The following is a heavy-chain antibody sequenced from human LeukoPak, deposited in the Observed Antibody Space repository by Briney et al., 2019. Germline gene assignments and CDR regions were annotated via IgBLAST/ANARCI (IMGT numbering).Heavy chain of an antibody. CDR2: IYYSGST. Sequence: SETLSLTCTVSGGSISSYYWSWIRQPPGKGLEWIGYIYYSGSTNYNPSLKSRVTISVDTSKNQFSLKLSSVTAADTAVYYCARGENYDSSGYYVPTYDYWGQGTLVTVSS. D-gene: IGHD3-22*01. V-gene: IGHV4-59*01. J-gene: IGHJ4*02. CDR3: ARGENYDSSGYYVPTYDY. CDR1: GGSISSYY.